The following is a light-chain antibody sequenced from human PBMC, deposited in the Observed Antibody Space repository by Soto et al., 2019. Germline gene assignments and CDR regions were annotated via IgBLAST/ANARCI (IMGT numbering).Light chain of an antibody. J-gene: IGKJ4*01. V-gene: IGKV3-20*01. CDR2: GAS. CDR3: QQYGSSLLT. Sequence: MVLSQSAGTLFLSPVERATLSCGESQSVSSSYLAWYQQKPGQAPRLLIYGASSRATGIPDRFSGSGSGTDFTLTISRLEPEDFAVYYCQQYGSSLLTFGGGTKVDIK. CDR1: QSVSSSY.